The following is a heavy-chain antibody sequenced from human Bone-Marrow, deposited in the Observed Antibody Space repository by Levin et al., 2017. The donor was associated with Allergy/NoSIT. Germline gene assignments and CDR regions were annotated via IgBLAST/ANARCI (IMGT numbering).Heavy chain of an antibody. CDR1: GYTFTRFY. D-gene: IGHD3-3*01. V-gene: IGHV1-46*01. J-gene: IGHJ6*02. Sequence: ASVKVSCKAAGYTFTRFYIHWVRQAPGQGLEWMGIMNPSGGITSYAQKFQGRVTMTRDTSTSTVYMEVTSLRSEDTAVYYCARESEYDLWSDDRLFHNYYGMDVWGQGTTVTVSS. CDR3: ARESEYDLWSDDRLFHNYYGMDV. CDR2: MNPSGGIT.